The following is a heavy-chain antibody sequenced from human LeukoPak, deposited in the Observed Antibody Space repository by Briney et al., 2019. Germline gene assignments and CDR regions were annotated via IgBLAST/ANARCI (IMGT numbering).Heavy chain of an antibody. D-gene: IGHD3-16*01. J-gene: IGHJ6*03. CDR3: ARRTPGGRIWAFYYYYMDV. CDR2: ISAYNGNT. Sequence: RASVKVSCKASGYTFTSYGISWVRQAPGQGLEWMGWISAYNGNTNYAQKLQGRVTMTTDTSTSTAYMELRSLRSDDTAVYYCARRTPGGRIWAFYYYYMDVWGKGTTVTVSS. V-gene: IGHV1-18*01. CDR1: GYTFTSYG.